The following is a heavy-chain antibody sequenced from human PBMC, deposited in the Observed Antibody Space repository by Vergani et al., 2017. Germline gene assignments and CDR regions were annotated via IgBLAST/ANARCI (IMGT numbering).Heavy chain of an antibody. Sequence: QVQLVQSGAEVKKPGASVKVSCKASGYTFTSYGISWVRQAPGQGLEWMGWISAYNGNTNYAQKLQGRVTMTTDTSTSTAYMELRSLRSDDTAVYYCARSQDIVVVPAAQNNWFDPWGQGTLVTVSS. CDR3: ARSQDIVVVPAAQNNWFDP. CDR2: ISAYNGNT. CDR1: GYTFTSYG. D-gene: IGHD2-2*01. J-gene: IGHJ5*02. V-gene: IGHV1-18*01.